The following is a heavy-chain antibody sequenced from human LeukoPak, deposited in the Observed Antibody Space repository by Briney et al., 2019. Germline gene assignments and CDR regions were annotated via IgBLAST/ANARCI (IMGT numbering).Heavy chain of an antibody. CDR1: GFTFRTYA. Sequence: GGSLRLSCAASGFTFRTYAMTWVRQAPREGLEWVSAIGPSGRSTYYADSVRGRFTISRDNSKNTLYLQMNSLRAEDTAVYYCAKDGYSYGSNYLDYWGQGTLVTVSS. V-gene: IGHV3-23*01. CDR2: IGPSGRST. CDR3: AKDGYSYGSNYLDY. D-gene: IGHD5-18*01. J-gene: IGHJ4*02.